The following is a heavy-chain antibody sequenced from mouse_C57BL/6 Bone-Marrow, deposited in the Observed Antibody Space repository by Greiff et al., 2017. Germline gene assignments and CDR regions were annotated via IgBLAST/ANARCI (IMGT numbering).Heavy chain of an antibody. D-gene: IGHD2-4*01. CDR2: MHPNGGSP. J-gene: IGHJ4*01. CDR1: GYTFTNYW. V-gene: IGHV1-64*01. CDR3: ARAYDYAAYTLYS. Sequence: QVQLQQPGAELVKPGASVKLSCKASGYTFTNYWMHWVKQRPGQGLEWIGMMHPNGGSPDYNEKFKSEATLSVDKSSRTAYMELSSLTSEDSAVYYCARAYDYAAYTLYSRGQEAPVTASS.